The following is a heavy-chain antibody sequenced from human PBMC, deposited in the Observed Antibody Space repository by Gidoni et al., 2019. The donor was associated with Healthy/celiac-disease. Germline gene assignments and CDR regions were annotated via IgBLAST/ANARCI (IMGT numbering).Heavy chain of an antibody. CDR3: ARVVWRFGELPTQYYFDY. V-gene: IGHV4-31*03. CDR1: GGSLILGGYY. CDR2: IYYSGST. D-gene: IGHD3-10*01. Sequence: QVQLQESGPGLVKPSQTLSLTCPVSGGSLILGGYYWSWIRQHPGKGLEWSGYIYYSGSTYYNPSLKSRVTISVDTSKNQFSLKLSSVTAADTAVYYCARVVWRFGELPTQYYFDYWGQGTLVTVSS. J-gene: IGHJ4*02.